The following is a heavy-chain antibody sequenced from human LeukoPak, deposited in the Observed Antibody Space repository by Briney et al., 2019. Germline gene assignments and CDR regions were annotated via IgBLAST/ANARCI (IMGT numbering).Heavy chain of an antibody. Sequence: SETLSLTCTVSGGSISSHYWSWIRQPPGKGLEWIGYIYYSGSTNYNPPLTSRVTISVDTSKNQFSLKLSSVTAADTAEYYCARDRYSSGWYGSGAFDIWGQGTMVTVSS. V-gene: IGHV4-59*11. J-gene: IGHJ3*02. D-gene: IGHD6-19*01. CDR3: ARDRYSSGWYGSGAFDI. CDR1: GGSISSHY. CDR2: IYYSGST.